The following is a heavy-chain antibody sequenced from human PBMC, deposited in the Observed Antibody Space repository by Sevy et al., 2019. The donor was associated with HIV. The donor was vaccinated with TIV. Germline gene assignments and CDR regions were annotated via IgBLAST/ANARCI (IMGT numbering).Heavy chain of an antibody. V-gene: IGHV3-11*01. CDR2: ISSSGSTI. J-gene: IGHJ5*02. D-gene: IGHD2-2*01. CDR3: ATDPEDIVVVPAATPARFDP. Sequence: GGSLRLSCAASGFTFSDYYMSWIRQAPGKGLEWVSYISSSGSTIYYADSVKGRFTISRDNAKNSLYLQMNSLRAEDTAVYYCATDPEDIVVVPAATPARFDPWGQGTLVTVSS. CDR1: GFTFSDYY.